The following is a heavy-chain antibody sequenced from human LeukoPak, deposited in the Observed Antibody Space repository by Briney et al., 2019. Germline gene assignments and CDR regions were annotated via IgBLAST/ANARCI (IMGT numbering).Heavy chain of an antibody. CDR2: INHSGST. J-gene: IGHJ6*03. V-gene: IGHV4-34*01. D-gene: IGHD2-15*01. Sequence: SETLSLTCAVYGGSFSGYYWSWIRQPPGKGLEWIGEINHSGSTNYNPSLKSRVTISVDTSKNQFSLKLSCVTAADTAVYYCARGVVVVVAATLYYYYYMDVWGKGTTVTVSS. CDR3: ARGVVVVVAATLYYYYYMDV. CDR1: GGSFSGYY.